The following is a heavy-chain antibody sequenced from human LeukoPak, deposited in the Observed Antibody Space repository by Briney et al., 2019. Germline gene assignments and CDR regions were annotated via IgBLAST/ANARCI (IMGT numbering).Heavy chain of an antibody. V-gene: IGHV3-48*01. D-gene: IGHD2-2*01. CDR3: ARVGCSSTSCAYQGFFQY. J-gene: IGHJ1*01. Sequence: PGGSLRLSCAASGFTFSSYGMHWVRQAPGKGLEWVSYISSSRSTIDYSDSVKGRFTISRDNAKNSLYLQMNSLRAEDTAVYYCARVGCSSTSCAYQGFFQYWGQGTLVTVSS. CDR1: GFTFSSYG. CDR2: ISSSRSTI.